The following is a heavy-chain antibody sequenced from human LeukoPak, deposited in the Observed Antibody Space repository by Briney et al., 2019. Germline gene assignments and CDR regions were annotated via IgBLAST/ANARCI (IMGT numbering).Heavy chain of an antibody. CDR3: ARVSRFYYDSSGDFDY. V-gene: IGHV1-2*02. J-gene: IGHJ4*02. CDR2: ITPNSGAT. CDR1: GYTFTNYY. Sequence: ASVKVSCKASGYTFTNYYMHWVRQAPGQGLEWMGWITPNSGATKYAQKFRGRVSMTRDTSINTAYMELSRLRSDDTAIYYCARVSRFYYDSSGDFDYWGQGTLVTVSS. D-gene: IGHD3-22*01.